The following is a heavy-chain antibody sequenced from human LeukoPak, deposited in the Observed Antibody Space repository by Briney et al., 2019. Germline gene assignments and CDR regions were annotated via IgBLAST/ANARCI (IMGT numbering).Heavy chain of an antibody. J-gene: IGHJ4*02. D-gene: IGHD3-16*01. CDR2: IRSKANSYAT. CDR1: GFTFSGSA. CDR3: AKERLAVCDY. V-gene: IGHV3-73*01. Sequence: GGSLRLSCAASGFTFSGSAMHWVRQASGKGLEWVGRIRSKANSYATAYAASVKGRFTIPRDDSKNTAYLQMNSLKTEDTAVYYCAKERLAVCDYWGQGTLVTVSS.